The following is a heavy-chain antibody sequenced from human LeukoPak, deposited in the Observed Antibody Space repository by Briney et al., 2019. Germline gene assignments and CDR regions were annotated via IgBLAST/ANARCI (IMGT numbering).Heavy chain of an antibody. CDR1: GYTFITYD. J-gene: IGHJ5*02. Sequence: ASVKVSCKASGYTFITYDINWVRQAPGQGLEWMGWMNPNSGNTGYAQKFQGRVTMTRNTSISTAYMELSSLRSEDTAVYYCARDYCSGGSCYNNWFDPWGQGTLVTVFS. CDR2: MNPNSGNT. CDR3: ARDYCSGGSCYNNWFDP. D-gene: IGHD2-15*01. V-gene: IGHV1-8*01.